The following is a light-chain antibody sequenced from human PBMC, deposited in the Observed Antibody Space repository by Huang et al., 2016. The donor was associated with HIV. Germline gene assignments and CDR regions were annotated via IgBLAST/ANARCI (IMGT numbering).Light chain of an antibody. J-gene: IGKJ1*01. CDR2: EAS. CDR1: QSIGTW. CDR3: QHYNSFPWT. V-gene: IGKV1-5*03. Sequence: DIQMTQSSATLSASVGDRVTITCRASQSIGTWLAWYPQKPGKAPNLLVYEASTLEGGVPSRFSGGGSGTEFTLTINSLQPDDFATYYCQHYNSFPWTFGQGTKVEV.